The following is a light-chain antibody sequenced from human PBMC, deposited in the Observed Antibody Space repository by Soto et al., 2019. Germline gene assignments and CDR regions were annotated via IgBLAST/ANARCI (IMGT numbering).Light chain of an antibody. V-gene: IGKV3-20*01. CDR1: QSVSSD. CDR2: GAS. CDR3: QQYGSSPRVA. Sequence: EIVMTQSPATLSVSPWERATLSCRASQSVSSDLAWYQQKPGQAPRLLIYGASSRATDIPDRFSGSGSGTDFTLTISRLEPEAFAVYYCQQYGSSPRVAFGQGTKVDI. J-gene: IGKJ1*01.